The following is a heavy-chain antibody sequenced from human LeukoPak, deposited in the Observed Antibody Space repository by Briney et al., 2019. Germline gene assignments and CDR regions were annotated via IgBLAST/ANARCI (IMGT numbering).Heavy chain of an antibody. D-gene: IGHD2-21*02. CDR1: GYSFTSYW. CDR2: IYPGDSDT. J-gene: IGHJ4*02. V-gene: IGHV5-51*01. Sequence: GESLKISCKGSGYSFTSYWIGWVRQMPGKGLEWMGIIYPGDSDTRYSPSFQGQVTISADKSISTAYLQWSSLKASDTAMYYCARLAYCGGDCYSGSYFDYWGQGTLVTVSS. CDR3: ARLAYCGGDCYSGSYFDY.